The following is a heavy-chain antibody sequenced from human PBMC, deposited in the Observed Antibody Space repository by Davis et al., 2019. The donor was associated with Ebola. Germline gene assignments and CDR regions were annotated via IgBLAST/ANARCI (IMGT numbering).Heavy chain of an antibody. V-gene: IGHV4-34*01. CDR1: GGSFSDYF. J-gene: IGHJ4*02. CDR3: ARVRGYSYIDY. D-gene: IGHD5-18*01. Sequence: SETLSLTCAVYGGSFSDYFWSWIRQSPGKGLEWIGEINHSGSTNYNPSLKSRVTISVDTSKNQFSLKLSSVTAADTAVYYCARVRGYSYIDYWGQGTLVTVSS. CDR2: INHSGST.